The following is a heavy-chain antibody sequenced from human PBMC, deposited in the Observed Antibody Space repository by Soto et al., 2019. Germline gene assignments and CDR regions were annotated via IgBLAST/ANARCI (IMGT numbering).Heavy chain of an antibody. J-gene: IGHJ3*02. Sequence: QVQLVESGGGVVQPGRSLRLSCAASGFTFSSYAMHWVRQAPGKGLEWVAVISFDGRTESYADSVKGRFTISRDNSKNPLYLQMNSLRAEDTAVYYCAKEEAPTGAFDIWGQGTMVTVSS. CDR3: AKEEAPTGAFDI. V-gene: IGHV3-30*04. CDR1: GFTFSSYA. CDR2: ISFDGRTE.